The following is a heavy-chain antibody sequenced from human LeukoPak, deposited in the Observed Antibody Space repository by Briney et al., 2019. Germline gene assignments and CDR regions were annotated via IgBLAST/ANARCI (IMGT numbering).Heavy chain of an antibody. V-gene: IGHV3-73*01. CDR3: TPTFDYSSGWYYFDY. CDR2: IRSKANSYAT. CDR1: GFTFSSYW. D-gene: IGHD6-19*01. J-gene: IGHJ4*02. Sequence: GGSLRLSCAASGFTFSSYWMSWVRQASGKGLEWVGRIRSKANSYATAYAASVKGRFTISRDDSKNTAYLQMNSLKTEDTAVYYCTPTFDYSSGWYYFDYWGQGTLVTVSS.